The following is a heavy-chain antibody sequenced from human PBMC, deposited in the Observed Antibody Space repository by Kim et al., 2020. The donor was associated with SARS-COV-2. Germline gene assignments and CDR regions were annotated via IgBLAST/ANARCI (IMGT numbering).Heavy chain of an antibody. D-gene: IGHD4-4*01. J-gene: IGHJ4*02. CDR3: AKLVTYFDY. V-gene: IGHV3-23*01. CDR2: GST. Sequence: GSTYYADSVKGRFTISRDNSKNTLYLQMNSLRAEDTAVYYCAKLVTYFDYWGQGTLVTVSS.